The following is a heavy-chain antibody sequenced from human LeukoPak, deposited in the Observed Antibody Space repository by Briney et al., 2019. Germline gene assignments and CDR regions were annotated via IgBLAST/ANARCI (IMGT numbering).Heavy chain of an antibody. CDR3: ARDPATDRLTIFGEVRYYGMDV. CDR1: GFAFSSYS. D-gene: IGHD3-3*01. J-gene: IGHJ6*02. V-gene: IGHV3-48*01. CDR2: ISSSSSTI. Sequence: GGSLRLSCAASGFAFSSYSMNWVRQAPGKGLEWVSYISSSSSTIYYADSVKGRFTISRDNAKNSLYLQMNSLRAEDTAVYYCARDPATDRLTIFGEVRYYGMDVWGQGTTVTVSS.